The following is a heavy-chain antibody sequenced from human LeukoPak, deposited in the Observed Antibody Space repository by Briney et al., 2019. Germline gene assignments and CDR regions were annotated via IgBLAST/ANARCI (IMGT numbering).Heavy chain of an antibody. V-gene: IGHV1-2*02. D-gene: IGHD5-18*01. CDR1: GYTFTGYY. CDR2: INPNSGGT. Sequence: GASVKVSCKASGYTFTGYYMHWMRQAPGQGLEWMGWINPNSGGTNYAQKFQGRVTMTRDTSISTAYMELSRLRSDDTAVYYSARDSIYSAYSHGYARHWFDPWGQGTLVTVSS. CDR3: ARDSIYSAYSHGYARHWFDP. J-gene: IGHJ5*02.